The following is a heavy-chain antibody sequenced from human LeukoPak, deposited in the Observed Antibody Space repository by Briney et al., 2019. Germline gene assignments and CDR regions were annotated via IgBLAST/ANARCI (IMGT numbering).Heavy chain of an antibody. Sequence: SETLSLTCTVSGGSISSYYWSWLRQPPGKGLEWIGYIYYSGSTNYNPSLKSRVTISVDTSKNQFSLKLSSVTAADTAVYYCARANKLVVPFDYWGQGTLVTVSS. CDR2: IYYSGST. V-gene: IGHV4-59*01. D-gene: IGHD3-22*01. CDR1: GGSISSYY. J-gene: IGHJ4*02. CDR3: ARANKLVVPFDY.